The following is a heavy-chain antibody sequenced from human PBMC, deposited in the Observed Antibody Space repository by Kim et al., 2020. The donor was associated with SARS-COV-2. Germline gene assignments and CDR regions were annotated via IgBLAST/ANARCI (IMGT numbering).Heavy chain of an antibody. D-gene: IGHD1-7*01. CDR1: SQTFTTFR. J-gene: IGHJ1*01. Sequence: ASVKVSCKASSQTFTTFRLSWVRQAPGQGLEWMGWINANTGDTDYAQNFQGRVTMTTDTSTTTAYMDLRSLRSDDTAIYYCASSYRSWNFKNCGQDTRVT. V-gene: IGHV1-18*04. CDR3: ASSYRSWNFKN. CDR2: INANTGDT.